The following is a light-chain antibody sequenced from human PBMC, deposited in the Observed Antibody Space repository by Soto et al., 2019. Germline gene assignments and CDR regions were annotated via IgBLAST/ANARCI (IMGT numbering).Light chain of an antibody. CDR2: EVS. Sequence: QSALTQPASVSGSPGQLITISCTGTSSDVGGYNYVSWYQQHPGKAPKLMVYEVSNRPSGVSNRFSGSKSGNTASLTISGLQAEDEADYYCCSYTSSSTSYVFGPGTKLTVL. J-gene: IGLJ1*01. CDR3: CSYTSSSTSYV. V-gene: IGLV2-14*01. CDR1: SSDVGGYNY.